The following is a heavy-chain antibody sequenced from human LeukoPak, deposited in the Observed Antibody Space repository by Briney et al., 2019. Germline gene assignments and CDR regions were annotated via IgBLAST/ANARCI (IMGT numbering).Heavy chain of an antibody. Sequence: PSETLSLTCAVYGGSFSGYYWSWIRQPSGKGLEWIGEINHSGSTSYNPSLKSRVTISVDTSKNQFSLKLSSVTAADTAVYYCASSYYYDSSGYYYEDYWGQGTLVTVSS. V-gene: IGHV4-34*01. CDR2: INHSGST. D-gene: IGHD3-22*01. J-gene: IGHJ4*02. CDR3: ASSYYYDSSGYYYEDY. CDR1: GGSFSGYY.